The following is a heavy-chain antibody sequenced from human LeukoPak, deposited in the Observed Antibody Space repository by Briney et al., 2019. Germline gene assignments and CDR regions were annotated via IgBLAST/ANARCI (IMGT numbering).Heavy chain of an antibody. Sequence: GGSLRLSCAASGFTLSSYAMSWVRQGPGKGLEWVSSISTGSSYIYYADSVKGRFTISRDNAKNSLYLQMNSLRAEDTAVYYCASHDSSGYYPPFWGQGTLVTVSS. D-gene: IGHD3-22*01. CDR3: ASHDSSGYYPPF. CDR1: GFTLSSYA. J-gene: IGHJ4*02. V-gene: IGHV3-21*01. CDR2: ISTGSSYI.